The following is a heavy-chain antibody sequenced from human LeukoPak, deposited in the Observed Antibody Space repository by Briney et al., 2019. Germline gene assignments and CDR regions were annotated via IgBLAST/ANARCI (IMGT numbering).Heavy chain of an antibody. V-gene: IGHV3-11*03. CDR3: AKLFKAYSSSWIDY. CDR1: GFTFSDYY. D-gene: IGHD6-13*01. Sequence: TGGSLRLSCAASGFTFSDYYMSWIRQAPGQGLEWVAYISHSSGFTNYADSVKGRFAISRDNAKNSLYLQMDSLRAEDTAIYYCAKLFKAYSSSWIDYWGQGNLVTVSS. J-gene: IGHJ4*02. CDR2: ISHSSGFT.